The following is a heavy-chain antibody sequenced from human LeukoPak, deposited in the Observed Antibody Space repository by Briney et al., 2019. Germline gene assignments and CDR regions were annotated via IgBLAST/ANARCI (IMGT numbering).Heavy chain of an antibody. CDR1: GFTFTSSA. CDR2: IVVGSGNT. J-gene: IGHJ4*02. CDR3: AAVPLYSSSWDFDY. D-gene: IGHD6-13*01. Sequence: SVKVSCKASGFTFTSSAMQWVRQARGQRVEWIGWIVVGSGNTNYAQKFQERVTITRDMSTSTAYMELSSLRSEDTAVYYCAAVPLYSSSWDFDYWGQGTLVTVSS. V-gene: IGHV1-58*02.